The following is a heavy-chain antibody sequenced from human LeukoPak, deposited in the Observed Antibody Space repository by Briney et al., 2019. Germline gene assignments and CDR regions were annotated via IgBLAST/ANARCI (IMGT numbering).Heavy chain of an antibody. J-gene: IGHJ4*02. CDR1: GFTFSSYA. CDR2: ISGSGGST. D-gene: IGHD3-9*01. CDR3: AKVPRYFDWSLYWDY. Sequence: GGSLRLSCAASGFTFSSYAMSWVRQAPGKGLEWVSAISGSGGSTYYADSVKGRFTISRDNSKNTLYLQMNSLRAEDTAVYYCAKVPRYFDWSLYWDYWGQGTLVTVSS. V-gene: IGHV3-23*01.